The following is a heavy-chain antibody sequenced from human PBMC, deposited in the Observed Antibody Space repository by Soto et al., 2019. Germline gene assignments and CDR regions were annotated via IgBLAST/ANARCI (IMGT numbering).Heavy chain of an antibody. Sequence: GGSLRLSCAASGFTFSSYGMHWVRQAPGKXLEWVAVISYDGSNKYYADSVKGRFTISRDNSKNTLYLQMNSLRAEDTAVYYCAKDLRYSRQYYYYYGMDVWGQGTTVTVSS. V-gene: IGHV3-30*18. CDR1: GFTFSSYG. CDR3: AKDLRYSRQYYYYYGMDV. J-gene: IGHJ6*02. CDR2: ISYDGSNK. D-gene: IGHD2-15*01.